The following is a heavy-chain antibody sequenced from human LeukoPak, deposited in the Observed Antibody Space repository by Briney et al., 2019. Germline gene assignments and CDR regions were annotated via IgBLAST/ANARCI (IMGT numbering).Heavy chain of an antibody. D-gene: IGHD6-19*01. Sequence: ASVKVSCKASGYTFTSYDINWVRQAPGQGLEWMGIINPSGGSTSYAQKFQGRVTMTRDTSTSTVYMELSSLRSEDTAVYYCARDSSGWAPWGQGTLVTVSS. CDR3: ARDSSGWAP. V-gene: IGHV1-46*01. CDR2: INPSGGST. CDR1: GYTFTSYD. J-gene: IGHJ5*02.